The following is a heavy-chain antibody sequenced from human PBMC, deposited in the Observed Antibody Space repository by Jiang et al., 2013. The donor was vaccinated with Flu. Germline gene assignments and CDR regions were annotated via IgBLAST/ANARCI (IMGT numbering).Heavy chain of an antibody. CDR3: ARHAPYGDFDY. D-gene: IGHD4-17*01. V-gene: IGHV4-39*07. J-gene: IGHJ4*02. Sequence: YYSGSTYYNPSLKSRVTISVDTSKNQFSLKLSSVTAADTAVYYCARHAPYGDFDYWGQGTLVTVSS. CDR2: YYSGST.